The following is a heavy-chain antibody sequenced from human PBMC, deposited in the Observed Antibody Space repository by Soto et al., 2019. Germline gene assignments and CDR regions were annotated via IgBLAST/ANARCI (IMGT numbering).Heavy chain of an antibody. Sequence: SETLSLTCTVSGGSISSYYWSWIRQPPGKGLEWIGYIYYSGSTNYNPSLKSRVTISVDTSKNQFSLKLSSVTAADTAVYYCACTEVYYDILTGYSAYNWFDPWGQGTLVTVSS. CDR2: IYYSGST. J-gene: IGHJ5*02. CDR1: GGSISSYY. D-gene: IGHD3-9*01. V-gene: IGHV4-59*01. CDR3: ACTEVYYDILTGYSAYNWFDP.